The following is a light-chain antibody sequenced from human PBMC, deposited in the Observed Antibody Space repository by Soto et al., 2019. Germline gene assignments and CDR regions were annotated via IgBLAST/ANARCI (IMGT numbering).Light chain of an antibody. CDR2: GAS. J-gene: IGKJ4*02. Sequence: EVVLTQSPRTLSLSPGERATLSCRASETVTNNYLAWDQQNPGQAPRLVIYGASTRATGIPDRFGGSVSGTDFTLTISRLEPGDFAVYYCQQYGNSSLTFGGGTKVEIK. V-gene: IGKV3-20*01. CDR3: QQYGNSSLT. CDR1: ETVTNNY.